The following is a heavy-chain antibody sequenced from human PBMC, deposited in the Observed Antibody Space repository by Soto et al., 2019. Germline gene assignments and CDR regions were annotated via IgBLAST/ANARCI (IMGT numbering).Heavy chain of an antibody. V-gene: IGHV3-30*03. D-gene: IGHD3-10*01. J-gene: IGHJ4*02. CDR3: VGGQYYFDY. CDR1: GFPFTTYG. Sequence: QVQLVESGGGVVQPGRSLRLSCAASGFPFTTYGMHWVREGPGKGLERVAVISYDGSNKYYADSVKGRFTISRDNSKNTLYLQMNSLRPEDTALYYCVGGQYYFDYRGQGTLVTVSS. CDR2: ISYDGSNK.